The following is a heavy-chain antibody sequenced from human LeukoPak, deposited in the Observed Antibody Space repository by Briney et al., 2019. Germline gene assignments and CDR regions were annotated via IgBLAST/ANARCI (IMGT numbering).Heavy chain of an antibody. CDR2: ISGSGGST. D-gene: IGHD1-26*01. V-gene: IGHV3-23*01. CDR1: GFTFSSYA. CDR3: ANALRIVGATYIFDY. J-gene: IGHJ4*02. Sequence: GGSLRLSCAASGFTFSSYAMSWVRQAPGKGLEWVSAISGSGGSTYYADSVKGRFTITRDNSKNTVYLQMNSLRAEDTAVYYCANALRIVGATYIFDYWGQGTLVTVSS.